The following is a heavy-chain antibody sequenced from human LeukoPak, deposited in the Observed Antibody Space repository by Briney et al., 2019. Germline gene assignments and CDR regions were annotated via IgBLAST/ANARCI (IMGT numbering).Heavy chain of an antibody. J-gene: IGHJ6*02. D-gene: IGHD5-12*01. Sequence: GGSLRLSCAASGFTFSSYNMNWVRQAPGKGLEWVSYISSSNRTIYYADSVKGRFTLSRDNAKNSPYLQMNSLRAEDTAVYYCVREEGLPPDYYYYGLDVWGQGTTVIVSS. CDR1: GFTFSSYN. CDR2: ISSSNRTI. V-gene: IGHV3-48*04. CDR3: VREEGLPPDYYYYGLDV.